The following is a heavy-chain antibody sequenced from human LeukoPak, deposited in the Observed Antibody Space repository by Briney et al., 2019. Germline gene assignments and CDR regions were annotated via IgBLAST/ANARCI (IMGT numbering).Heavy chain of an antibody. V-gene: IGHV3-7*03. J-gene: IGHJ6*02. CDR3: ASLGRVTDYYYYGMDV. Sequence: GGSLRLSCAASGFTFSSYSMNWVRQAPGKGLEWVANIKQDGSEKYYVDSVKGRFTISRDNAKNSLYLQMNSLRAEDTAVYYCASLGRVTDYYYYGMDVWGQGTTVTVSS. D-gene: IGHD2-21*02. CDR1: GFTFSSYS. CDR2: IKQDGSEK.